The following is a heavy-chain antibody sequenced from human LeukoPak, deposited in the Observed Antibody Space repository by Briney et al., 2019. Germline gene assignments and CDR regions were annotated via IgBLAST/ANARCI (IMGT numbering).Heavy chain of an antibody. V-gene: IGHV5-51*01. CDR1: GYNFTSYW. CDR3: GRHIDLTAPINY. J-gene: IGHJ4*02. Sequence: GESLKISCKGSGYNFTSYWIGWVRQMPGKGLEWMGIIYPGDSDTRHSPSFQGQVTISADKSISTAYLQWSSLKASDTAMYYCGRHIDLTAPINYWGQGTLVTVSS. CDR2: IYPGDSDT. D-gene: IGHD5-12*01.